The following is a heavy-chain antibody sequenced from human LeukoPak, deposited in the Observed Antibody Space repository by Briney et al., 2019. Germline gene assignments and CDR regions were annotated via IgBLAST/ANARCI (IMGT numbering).Heavy chain of an antibody. CDR2: IYHSGDS. D-gene: IGHD2-15*01. Sequence: SETLSLTCSVSGVSVTSHYWSWIRQPPGKGLEWIGYIYHSGDSKYSPSLKSRVTISPDTSNKHVSLKLTSVTAADTAVYYCARTYCSGGKCFLSWFDPWGQGTLVTVSS. CDR3: ARTYCSGGKCFLSWFDP. CDR1: GVSVTSHY. V-gene: IGHV4-59*02. J-gene: IGHJ5*02.